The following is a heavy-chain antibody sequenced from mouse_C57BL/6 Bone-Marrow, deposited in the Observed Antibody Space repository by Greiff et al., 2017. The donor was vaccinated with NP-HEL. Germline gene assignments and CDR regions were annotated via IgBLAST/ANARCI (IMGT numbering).Heavy chain of an antibody. Sequence: EVKLVESGPGLVKPSQSLSLTCSVTGYSITSGYYWNWIRRFPGNKLEWMGYISYDGSNNYNPSLKNRISITRDTSKNQFFLKLNSVTTEDTATYYCARALSHWGQGTLVTVSA. V-gene: IGHV3-6*01. CDR3: ARALSH. CDR1: GYSITSGYY. CDR2: ISYDGSN. J-gene: IGHJ3*01.